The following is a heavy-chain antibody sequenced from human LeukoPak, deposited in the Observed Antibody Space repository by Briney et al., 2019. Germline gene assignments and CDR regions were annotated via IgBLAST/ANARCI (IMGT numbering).Heavy chain of an antibody. CDR1: GGSFSSHY. D-gene: IGHD6-19*01. Sequence: SDTLSLTCGVSGGSFSSHYWTWIRQPPGKGLEWIGEINPRGSTNYNPSLESRVTLSADTSRNQFSLSLTSVTAADSAVYFCARGLRQGSAWSWGPKEKSYQYMDVWGTGTTVIVSS. CDR2: INPRGST. CDR3: ARGLRQGSAWSWGPKEKSYQYMDV. J-gene: IGHJ6*04. V-gene: IGHV4-34*01.